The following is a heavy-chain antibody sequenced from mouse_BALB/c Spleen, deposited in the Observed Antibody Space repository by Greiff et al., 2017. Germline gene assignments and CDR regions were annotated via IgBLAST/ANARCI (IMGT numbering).Heavy chain of an antibody. J-gene: IGHJ3*01. V-gene: IGHV5-6*03. Sequence: EVKLQESGGGLVKPGGSLKLSCAASGFTFSSYGMSWVRQTPDKRLEWVATISSGGSYTYYPDSVKGRFTISRDNAKNTLYLQMSSLKSEDTAMYYCARHFTTATSAWFAYWGQGTLVTVSA. D-gene: IGHD1-2*01. CDR2: ISSGGSYT. CDR3: ARHFTTATSAWFAY. CDR1: GFTFSSYG.